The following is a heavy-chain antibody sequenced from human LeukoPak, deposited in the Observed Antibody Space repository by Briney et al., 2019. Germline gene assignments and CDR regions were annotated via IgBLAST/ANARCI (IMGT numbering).Heavy chain of an antibody. D-gene: IGHD2-2*03. CDR1: GGSINNYY. V-gene: IGHV4-59*08. CDR2: IYYSGST. Sequence: SETLSLTCTVSGGSINNYYWSWIRQPPGKGLEWIWYIYYSGSTKYNPSLKSRVTMSVDTSKNRFSLKLSSVTAADTAVYYCARHRGYCSSTSCSYNWFDPWGQGTLVTVSS. J-gene: IGHJ5*02. CDR3: ARHRGYCSSTSCSYNWFDP.